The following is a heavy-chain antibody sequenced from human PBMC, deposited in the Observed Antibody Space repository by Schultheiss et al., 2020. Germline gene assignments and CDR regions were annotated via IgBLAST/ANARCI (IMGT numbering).Heavy chain of an antibody. CDR2: IYYSGST. V-gene: IGHV4-61*01. Sequence: SETLSLTCTVSGGSVSSGSYYWSWIRQPPGKGLEWIGYIYYSGSTNYNPSLKSRVTISVDTSKNQFSLKLSSVTAADTAVYYCARGKRITIFGVPSGFWFDPWGQGTLVTVSS. CDR1: GGSVSSGSYY. CDR3: ARGKRITIFGVPSGFWFDP. D-gene: IGHD3-3*01. J-gene: IGHJ5*02.